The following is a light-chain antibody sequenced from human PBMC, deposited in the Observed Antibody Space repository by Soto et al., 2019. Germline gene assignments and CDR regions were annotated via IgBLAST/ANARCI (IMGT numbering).Light chain of an antibody. V-gene: IGKV3-15*01. Sequence: LVMTQSPATLSVSTGERATLSCRASQSISSNLAWYQHKPGQAPRLLIYGASTRATGIPARFSGSGSGTEFTLTISSLQSEDFAVYYCQQYNIWPRTFGQGTKVDIK. J-gene: IGKJ1*01. CDR2: GAS. CDR1: QSISSN. CDR3: QQYNIWPRT.